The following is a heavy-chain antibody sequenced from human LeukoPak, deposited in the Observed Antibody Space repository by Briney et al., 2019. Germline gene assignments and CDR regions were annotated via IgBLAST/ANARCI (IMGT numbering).Heavy chain of an antibody. V-gene: IGHV4-34*01. D-gene: IGHD3-22*01. CDR2: INHSGST. J-gene: IGHJ3*02. CDR3: ARTTYYYDSSGYRFGAFDI. Sequence: SETLSLTCAVYGGSFSGYYWSWIRQPPGKGLEWIGEINHSGSTNYNPSLKSRVTISVDTSKNQFSLKLSSVTAADTAVYYCARTTYYYDSSGYRFGAFDIWGQGTMVTVSS. CDR1: GGSFSGYY.